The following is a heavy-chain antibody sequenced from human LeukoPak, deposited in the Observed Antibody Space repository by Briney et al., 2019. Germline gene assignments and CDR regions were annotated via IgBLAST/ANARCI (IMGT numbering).Heavy chain of an antibody. D-gene: IGHD2-8*01. V-gene: IGHV3-21*01. CDR2: ISSSSSYI. Sequence: GGSLRLSCAASGFPFSSYAMSWVRQAPGKGLEWVSSISSSSSYIYYADSVKGRFTISRDNAKNSLYLQMNSLRAEDTAVYYCARENGGSGDYWGQGTLVTVSS. CDR1: GFPFSSYA. J-gene: IGHJ4*02. CDR3: ARENGGSGDY.